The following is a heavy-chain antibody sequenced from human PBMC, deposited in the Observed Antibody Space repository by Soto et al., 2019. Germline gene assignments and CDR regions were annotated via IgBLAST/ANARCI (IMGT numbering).Heavy chain of an antibody. CDR3: ARGQEVGAHFFDS. J-gene: IGHJ4*02. D-gene: IGHD2-15*01. Sequence: TGGSLRLSCEASGFTFSRFDMHWVRQPTGKGLEWVSTIGISGDTYYAVSVKDRFTISRDNAKNSLSLQMNSLRAGDTALYFCARGQEVGAHFFDSWGQGTQVTVSS. V-gene: IGHV3-13*04. CDR1: GFTFSRFD. CDR2: IGISGDT.